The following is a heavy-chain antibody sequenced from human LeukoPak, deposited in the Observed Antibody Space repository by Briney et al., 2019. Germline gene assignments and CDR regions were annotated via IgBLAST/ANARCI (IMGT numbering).Heavy chain of an antibody. CDR2: ISSSSSYI. D-gene: IGHD2-2*01. V-gene: IGHV3-21*01. Sequence: PGGSLRLSCAASGFTFSSYSMNWVRQAPGKGLEWVSSISSSSSYIYYADSVKGRFTISRDNAKNSLYLQMNSLRAEDTAVYYCARQYQLHAMVWFDPWGQGTLVTVSS. CDR3: ARQYQLHAMVWFDP. CDR1: GFTFSSYS. J-gene: IGHJ5*02.